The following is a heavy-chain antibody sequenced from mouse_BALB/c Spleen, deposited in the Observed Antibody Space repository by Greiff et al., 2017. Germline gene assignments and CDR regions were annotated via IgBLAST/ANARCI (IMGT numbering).Heavy chain of an antibody. D-gene: IGHD2-2*01. V-gene: IGHV14-4*02. J-gene: IGHJ2*01. Sequence: EVQLQQSGAELVRSGASVKLSCTASGFNIKDYYMHWVKQRPEQGLEWIGWIDPENGDTEYAPKFQGKATMTADTSSNTAYLQLSSLTSEDTAVYYCKGQGGYDLDYWGQGTTLTVSS. CDR2: IDPENGDT. CDR1: GFNIKDYY. CDR3: KGQGGYDLDY.